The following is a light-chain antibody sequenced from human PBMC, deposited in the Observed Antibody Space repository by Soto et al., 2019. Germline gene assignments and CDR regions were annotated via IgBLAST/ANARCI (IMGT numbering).Light chain of an antibody. CDR1: QSVSSY. Sequence: EIVLTQSPATLSLSPGERATLSCRASQSVSSYLAWYQQKPGQAPRLLIYDASNRATGIPARFSGSGSGTDFTLTISSLEPEDFAVYYCQQRSNWPPWTFGPGTKVGIX. J-gene: IGKJ1*01. CDR2: DAS. CDR3: QQRSNWPPWT. V-gene: IGKV3-11*01.